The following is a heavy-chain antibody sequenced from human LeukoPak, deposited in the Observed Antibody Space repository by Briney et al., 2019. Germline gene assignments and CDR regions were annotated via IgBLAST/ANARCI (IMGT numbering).Heavy chain of an antibody. J-gene: IGHJ6*02. Sequence: RPGGSLRLSCAASGFTFSSYAMNWVRQAPGKGLEWVSPISGSGGGTYYADSVKGRFTISRDNSKNTLYLQMNSLRDEDTAVYYCAKSRGATDYYGLDVWGQGTTVTVSS. CDR1: GFTFSSYA. CDR2: ISGSGGGT. V-gene: IGHV3-23*01. CDR3: AKSRGATDYYGLDV.